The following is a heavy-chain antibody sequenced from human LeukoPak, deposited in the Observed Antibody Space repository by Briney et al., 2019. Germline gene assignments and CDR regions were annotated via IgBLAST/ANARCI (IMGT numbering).Heavy chain of an antibody. J-gene: IGHJ4*02. V-gene: IGHV1-18*01. CDR1: GYTFTSYG. D-gene: IGHD6-6*01. CDR3: ARTRTSYSSSPSDY. Sequence: ASVKVFCKASGYTFTSYGISWVRQAPGQGLEWMGWISAYNGNTNYAQKLQGRVTMTTDTSTSTAYMELSRLRSDDTAVYYCARTRTSYSSSPSDYWGQGTLVTVSS. CDR2: ISAYNGNT.